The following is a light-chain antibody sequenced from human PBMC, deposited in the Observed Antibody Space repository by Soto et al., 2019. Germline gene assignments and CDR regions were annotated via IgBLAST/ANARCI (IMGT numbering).Light chain of an antibody. CDR1: SSNIGARYD. CDR2: GNS. V-gene: IGLV1-40*01. J-gene: IGLJ2*01. Sequence: QLVLTQPPSVSGAPGQRVTISCTGSSSNIGARYDVHWYQHLPGTAPKLLIFGNSNRPSGVPDRFSGSKSGTSASLAITGLQAEDEADYYCQSYDTSLSAVVFGGGTKLTVL. CDR3: QSYDTSLSAVV.